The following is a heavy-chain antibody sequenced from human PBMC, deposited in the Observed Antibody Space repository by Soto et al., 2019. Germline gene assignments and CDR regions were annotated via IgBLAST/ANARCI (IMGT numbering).Heavy chain of an antibody. CDR1: GGSFSGYY. CDR3: AREPRQWLVPPHLYYYYYGMDV. D-gene: IGHD6-19*01. CDR2: INHSGST. Sequence: SETLSLTCAVYGGSFSGYYWSWIRQPPGKGLEWIGEINHSGSTNYNPSLKSRVTISVDTSKNQFSLKLSSVTAADTAVYYCAREPRQWLVPPHLYYYYYGMDVWGQGTTVTVSS. V-gene: IGHV4-34*01. J-gene: IGHJ6*02.